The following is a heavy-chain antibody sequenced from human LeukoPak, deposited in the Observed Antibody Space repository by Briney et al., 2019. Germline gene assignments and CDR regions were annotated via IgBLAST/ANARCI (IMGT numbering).Heavy chain of an antibody. CDR2: IIGSGGST. V-gene: IGHV3-23*01. Sequence: PGGSLRLSCAASGFTFSSYAMSWVRQAPGKGLEWVSAIIGSGGSTYYADSVKGRFTISRDNSKNTLYLQMNSLRAEDTAVYYCAKKGPYYYDSSGYFPFDYWGQGTLVTVSS. J-gene: IGHJ4*02. CDR1: GFTFSSYA. D-gene: IGHD3-22*01. CDR3: AKKGPYYYDSSGYFPFDY.